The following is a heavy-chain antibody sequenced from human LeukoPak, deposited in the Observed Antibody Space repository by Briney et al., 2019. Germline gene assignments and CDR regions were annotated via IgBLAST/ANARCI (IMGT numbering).Heavy chain of an antibody. Sequence: QTGGSLRLSCAASGFTFTTYAMSWVRQTPGKGLEWVSTFSGTVDTTYHADSVKGRFTISRDNSKNTVYLQMNSLRAEDTAVYYCAKASAGTCGGARCYPFHPWGQGTPVTVSS. CDR2: FSGTVDTT. J-gene: IGHJ5*02. CDR1: GFTFTTYA. CDR3: AKASAGTCGGARCYPFHP. V-gene: IGHV3-23*01. D-gene: IGHD2-15*01.